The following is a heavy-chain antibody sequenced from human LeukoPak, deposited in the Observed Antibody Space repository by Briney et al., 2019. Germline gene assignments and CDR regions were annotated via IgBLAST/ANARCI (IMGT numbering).Heavy chain of an antibody. V-gene: IGHV4-39*01. Sequence: IPSETLSLTCTVSGGSISGSSYFWGWIRQPPGKGLEWIGSIYYSGSTYYNPSLKSRVTISVDTSKNQFSLKLSSVTAADTAVYYCARQVTFGYAYTYYFDYWGQGSLVTVSS. D-gene: IGHD2-2*02. CDR3: ARQVTFGYAYTYYFDY. CDR2: IYYSGST. CDR1: GGSISGSSYF. J-gene: IGHJ4*02.